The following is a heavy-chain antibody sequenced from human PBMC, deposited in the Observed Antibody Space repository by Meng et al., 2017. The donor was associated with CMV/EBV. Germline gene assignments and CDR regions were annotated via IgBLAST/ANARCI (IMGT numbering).Heavy chain of an antibody. J-gene: IGHJ4*02. V-gene: IGHV3-48*03. Sequence: GESLKISCAASGFTFSSYEMNWVRQAPGEGLEWLSYISSSGSSTKYADSVEGRFTISRDNARNSLYLQMTSLRAEDTAVYYCARELLGKSSRLDYWGQGTLVTVSS. CDR1: GFTFSSYE. CDR2: ISSSGSST. D-gene: IGHD6-6*01. CDR3: ARELLGKSSRLDY.